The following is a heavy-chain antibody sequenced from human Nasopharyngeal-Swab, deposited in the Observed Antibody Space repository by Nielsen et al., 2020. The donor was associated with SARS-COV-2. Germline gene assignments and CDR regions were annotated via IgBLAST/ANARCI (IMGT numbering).Heavy chain of an antibody. CDR3: ASVDMGDY. V-gene: IGHV1-3*01. J-gene: IGHJ4*02. D-gene: IGHD5-12*01. CDR2: INGGNGNT. Sequence: ASVKVSCKASGYIFTSFAMHWVRQAPGQRLEWMGWINGGNGNTKYSQKFQGRVAFTRDTSASTAYMELSSLRSDDTAVYYCASVDMGDYWGQGTLVTVSS. CDR1: GYIFTSFA.